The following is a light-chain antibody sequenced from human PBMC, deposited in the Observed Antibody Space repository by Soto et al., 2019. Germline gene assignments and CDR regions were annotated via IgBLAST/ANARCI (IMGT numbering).Light chain of an antibody. CDR3: QVYDNYSPT. V-gene: IGKV1-5*01. J-gene: IGKJ1*01. Sequence: DIQLIQSPSTLSASVGDRVTITCRASHSISTRLAWHQQKPGEAPRLLIFAASSLEIGVPSRFSGTGSGTEFTLTINSLQPDDFATYYCQVYDNYSPTFGQGTKV. CDR1: HSISTR. CDR2: AAS.